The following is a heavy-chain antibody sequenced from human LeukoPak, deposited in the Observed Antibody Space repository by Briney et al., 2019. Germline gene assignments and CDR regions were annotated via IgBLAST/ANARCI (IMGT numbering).Heavy chain of an antibody. Sequence: SETLSLTCAVSGYSISSGYYWGWIRQPPGKGLEWIGEVYHSGNTNYSPSLKSRITISVDTSKNQFSLRLRSATAADTAVYYCARVRKGYCSSTTCYDRFYYYYIDVWDKGTTVTVSS. CDR3: ARVRKGYCSSTTCYDRFYYYYIDV. J-gene: IGHJ6*03. CDR2: VYHSGNT. D-gene: IGHD2-2*01. V-gene: IGHV4-38-2*01. CDR1: GYSISSGYY.